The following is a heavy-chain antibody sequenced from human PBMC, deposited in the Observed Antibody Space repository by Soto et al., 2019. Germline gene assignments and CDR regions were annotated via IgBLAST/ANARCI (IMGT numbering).Heavy chain of an antibody. Sequence: QVQLVVSGGGLVKPGGSLRISCAASGFTFIDYYISWIRQAPGKGLEWVSYISSSGSIIYYADSVKGRFTISRDNAKNSLYLQMNSLRAEDTAVYYCALAGYDSNYYAVTPLSAGHFWGQGTLVTVSS. D-gene: IGHD4-4*01. CDR2: ISSSGSII. V-gene: IGHV3-11*01. J-gene: IGHJ4*02. CDR1: GFTFIDYY. CDR3: ALAGYDSNYYAVTPLSAGHF.